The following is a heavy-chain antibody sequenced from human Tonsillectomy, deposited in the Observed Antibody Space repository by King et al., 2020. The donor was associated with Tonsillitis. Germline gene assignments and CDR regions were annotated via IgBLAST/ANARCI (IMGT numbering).Heavy chain of an antibody. D-gene: IGHD2-2*01. CDR3: ARALDNIVVVSAATLFY. Sequence: VQLVQSGAEVKKPGASVKVSCKASAYIFTDYYTHWVRQAPGQGLEWMGWINPNTGGSNSAQKFQGRVTLTRDTSIGTAYMELSRLNSDDTAVYYCARALDNIVVVSAATLFYWGQGTLVTVSS. CDR2: INPNTGGS. V-gene: IGHV1-2*02. CDR1: AYIFTDYY. J-gene: IGHJ4*02.